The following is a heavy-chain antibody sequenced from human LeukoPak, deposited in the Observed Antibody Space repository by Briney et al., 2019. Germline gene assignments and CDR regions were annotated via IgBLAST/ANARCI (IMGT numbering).Heavy chain of an antibody. J-gene: IGHJ6*03. D-gene: IGHD6-13*01. V-gene: IGHV3-7*01. Sequence: GGSLRLSCAASGFTFSSYWMSWVRQAPGKGLEWVANIKQDGSEKYYVDSVKGRFTISRDNAKNSLYLQMNSLRAEDTAVYYCARIFYGSSWIGMDYYYYMDVWGKGTTVTVSS. CDR3: ARIFYGSSWIGMDYYYYMDV. CDR2: IKQDGSEK. CDR1: GFTFSSYW.